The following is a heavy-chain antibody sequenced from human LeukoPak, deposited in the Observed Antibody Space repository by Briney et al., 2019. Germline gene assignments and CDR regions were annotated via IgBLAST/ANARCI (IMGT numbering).Heavy chain of an antibody. CDR1: GFTVSPNY. Sequence: GGSLRLSCAASGFTVSPNYMNWVRQAPGKGLEWVSVIYSGDNTYYADSVKGRFTISRDNSKNTLYLQMNSLRAEDTAVYYCATNNWFDPWGQGTLVTVSS. CDR3: ATNNWFDP. V-gene: IGHV3-53*01. CDR2: IYSGDNT. J-gene: IGHJ5*02.